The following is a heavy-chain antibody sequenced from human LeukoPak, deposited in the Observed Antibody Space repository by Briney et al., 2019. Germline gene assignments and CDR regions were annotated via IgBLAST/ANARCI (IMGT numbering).Heavy chain of an antibody. D-gene: IGHD5-24*01. J-gene: IGHJ4*02. CDR2: VKSDGSDT. V-gene: IGHV3-74*03. CDR1: GLVNSYW. CDR3: ARDPSRDGYNFDY. Sequence: GGSLRLSCAASGLVNSYWMHWVRQVPGKGLVWISGVKSDGSDTTYADSVKGRLTISRDNSKNTLYLQMNSLRAEDTAVYYCARDPSRDGYNFDYWGQGTLVTVSS.